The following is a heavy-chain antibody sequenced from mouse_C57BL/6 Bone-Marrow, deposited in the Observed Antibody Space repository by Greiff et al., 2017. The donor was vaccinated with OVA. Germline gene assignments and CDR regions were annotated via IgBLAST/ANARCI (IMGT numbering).Heavy chain of an antibody. CDR3: AQNLSTTVEDWYYED. CDR2: LHTNSGST. Sequence: QVQLQQPGAELVKPGASVKLSCKASGYTFTSYWMHWVKQRPGQGLEWIGMLHTNSGSTNYNEKFKSKATLTVDKSSSTAYMQLSSLTSEDAAVYDCAQNLSTTVEDWYYEDWGTGATVTVSS. J-gene: IGHJ1*03. CDR1: GYTFTSYW. D-gene: IGHD1-1*01. V-gene: IGHV1-64*01.